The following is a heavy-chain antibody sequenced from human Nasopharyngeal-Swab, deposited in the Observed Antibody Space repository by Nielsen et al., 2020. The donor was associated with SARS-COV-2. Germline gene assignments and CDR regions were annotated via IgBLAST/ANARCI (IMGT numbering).Heavy chain of an antibody. CDR3: ATPGTRCSGDSCDMWVFDY. D-gene: IGHD2-15*01. CDR1: GFTLNNYV. Sequence: GGSLRLSCAASGFTLNNYVMHWVRQVPGKGLLWVSRIDAGGSWTTYADSAKGRFTISRDNSKNTLYLQMSSLRAEDTAIYYCATPGTRCSGDSCDMWVFDYWGQGTQVTVSS. V-gene: IGHV3-74*01. CDR2: IDAGGSWT. J-gene: IGHJ4*02.